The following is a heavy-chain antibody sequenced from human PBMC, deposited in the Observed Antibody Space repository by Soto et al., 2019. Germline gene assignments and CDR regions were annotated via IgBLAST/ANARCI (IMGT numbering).Heavy chain of an antibody. CDR2: INHGGST. Sequence: QVQLEQWGARLLKPSETLSLTCAVYGGSFSGYYWSWVRQPPGKGLEWIGQINHGGSTDYNPSLKSRVTISVDPSKNQFYLNLTSVTAADTAVYFCARRPDGFDFWGPGTLVTVSS. J-gene: IGHJ3*01. CDR3: ARRPDGFDF. CDR1: GGSFSGYY. V-gene: IGHV4-34*01.